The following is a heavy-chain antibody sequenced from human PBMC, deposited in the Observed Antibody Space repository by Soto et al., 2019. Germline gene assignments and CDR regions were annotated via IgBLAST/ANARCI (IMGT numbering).Heavy chain of an antibody. Sequence: QVQLVQSGAEVKKPGSSVKVSCKASGGTFSSYTISWVRQAPGQGLEWMGRIIPILGIANYAHKFQGRVTITEDKSTSTAYMELSSLRSEDTAVYYCARDHSGYDGEYAFDIWGQGTMVTVSS. CDR1: GGTFSSYT. CDR2: IIPILGIA. D-gene: IGHD5-12*01. V-gene: IGHV1-69*02. J-gene: IGHJ3*02. CDR3: ARDHSGYDGEYAFDI.